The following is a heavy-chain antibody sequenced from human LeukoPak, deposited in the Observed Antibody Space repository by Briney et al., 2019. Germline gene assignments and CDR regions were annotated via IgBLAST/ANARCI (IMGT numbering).Heavy chain of an antibody. Sequence: SETLSLTCTVSGDPISSHSDYKWTWIPQPPGKGLEWIGYSYHIGSTNYNPSLKSRVTISVDTSRNQFSLQLTSVTAADTAVYYCAREYSGFDYWGQGTLVTVYS. CDR3: AREYSGFDY. V-gene: IGHV4-61*08. D-gene: IGHD5-12*01. CDR2: SYHIGST. CDR1: GDPISSHSDY. J-gene: IGHJ4*02.